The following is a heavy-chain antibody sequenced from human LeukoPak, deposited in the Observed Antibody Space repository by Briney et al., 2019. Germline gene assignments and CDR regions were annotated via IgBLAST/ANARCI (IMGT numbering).Heavy chain of an antibody. D-gene: IGHD3-9*01. Sequence: PGGSLRLSCAASGFTFSSYGMHWVRQAPGKGLEWVAVISYDGSNKYYADSVKGRFTISRDNSKNTLYLQMNSLRAEDTAVYYYAKWGDYDILTGDSNWGQGTLVTVSS. V-gene: IGHV3-30*18. CDR3: AKWGDYDILTGDSN. CDR2: ISYDGSNK. CDR1: GFTFSSYG. J-gene: IGHJ4*02.